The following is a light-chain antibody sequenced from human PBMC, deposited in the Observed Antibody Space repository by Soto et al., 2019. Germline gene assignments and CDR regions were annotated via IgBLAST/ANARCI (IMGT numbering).Light chain of an antibody. CDR1: QSVSSD. J-gene: IGKJ1*01. CDR3: QQYNNWPRT. Sequence: EIVMTQSPATLSVSPGERATLSCRASQSVSSDLAWYLQKPAQAPRLLIYSASTRATGIPARFSGSGSGTEFTLTVSSLQSEDFAVYYGQQYNNWPRTFGQGTKVEIK. CDR2: SAS. V-gene: IGKV3-15*01.